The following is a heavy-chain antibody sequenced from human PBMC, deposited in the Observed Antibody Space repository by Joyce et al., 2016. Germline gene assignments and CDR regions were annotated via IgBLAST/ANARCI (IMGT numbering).Heavy chain of an antibody. V-gene: IGHV4-4*07. CDR2: IHTSGTT. Sequence: QVQLQESGPGLVKPSETLSLICTVSGDSFNNYYWTWIRQPAGKGLEWIGRIHTSGTTYYNPSLKSRVTMSIDTSKIQFSLRLSSVTAADTAGYFCARDRAGTGTGWFDPWGQGTLVTVSS. J-gene: IGHJ5*02. CDR1: GDSFNNYY. CDR3: ARDRAGTGTGWFDP. D-gene: IGHD6-19*01.